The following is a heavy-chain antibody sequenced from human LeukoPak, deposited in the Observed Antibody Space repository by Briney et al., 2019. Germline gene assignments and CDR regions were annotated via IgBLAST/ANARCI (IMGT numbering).Heavy chain of an antibody. CDR2: IYYSGST. CDR1: GGSISSYY. J-gene: IGHJ3*02. CDR3: ARDRGRGIAAAFNDAFDI. D-gene: IGHD6-13*01. V-gene: IGHV4-59*12. Sequence: SETLSLTCTVSGGSISSYYWCWIRQPPGKGLEWIGYIYYSGSTNYNPSLKSRVTISVDTSKNQFSLKLSSVTAADTAVYYCARDRGRGIAAAFNDAFDIWGQGTMVTVSS.